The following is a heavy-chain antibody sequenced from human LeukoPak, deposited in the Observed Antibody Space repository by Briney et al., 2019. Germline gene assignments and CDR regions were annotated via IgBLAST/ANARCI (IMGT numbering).Heavy chain of an antibody. Sequence: ASVKVSCMASGYTFTGYYMHWVRQAPGQGLEWMGRINPNSGGTNYAQKFQCRVTMTRDTSISTAYMELSRLRSDDTAVYYCARGTVTTYYVYWGQGTLVTVSS. CDR1: GYTFTGYY. J-gene: IGHJ4*02. CDR3: ARGTVTTYYVY. D-gene: IGHD4-11*01. V-gene: IGHV1-2*06. CDR2: INPNSGGT.